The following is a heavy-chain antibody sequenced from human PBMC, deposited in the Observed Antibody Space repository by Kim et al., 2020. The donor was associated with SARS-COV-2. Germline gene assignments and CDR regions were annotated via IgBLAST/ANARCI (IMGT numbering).Heavy chain of an antibody. CDR2: IYYSGST. CDR3: AGSIAAAGDLFDP. Sequence: SETLSLICTVSGGSISSYYWSWIRQPPGKGLEWIGYIYYSGSTNYNPSLKSRVTISVDTSKNQFSLKLSSVTAADTAVYYCAGSIAAAGDLFDPWGQGTL. CDR1: GGSISSYY. D-gene: IGHD6-13*01. J-gene: IGHJ5*02. V-gene: IGHV4-59*01.